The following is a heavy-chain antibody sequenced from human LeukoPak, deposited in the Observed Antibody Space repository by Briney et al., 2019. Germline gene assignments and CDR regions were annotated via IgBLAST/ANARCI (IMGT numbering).Heavy chain of an antibody. Sequence: GGSLRLSCAASGFTVSSNYMGWVRQAPGKGLEWVSVLYRGDSTYYADSLKGRFTISRDNSKNTLYLQMNSLRAEDTAVYYCARDDSDLNYYDSSGYYGAYHWGQGTLVTVSS. V-gene: IGHV3-53*01. D-gene: IGHD3-22*01. CDR2: LYRGDST. CDR1: GFTVSSNY. CDR3: ARDDSDLNYYDSSGYYGAYH. J-gene: IGHJ4*02.